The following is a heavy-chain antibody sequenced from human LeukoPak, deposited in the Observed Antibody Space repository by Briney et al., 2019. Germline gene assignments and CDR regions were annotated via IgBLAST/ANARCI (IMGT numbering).Heavy chain of an antibody. CDR1: GFTFSSYA. CDR2: ISGSGGST. Sequence: GGSLRLSYAASGFTFSSYAMSWVRQAPGKGLEWVSAISGSGGSTYYADSVMGRFTISRDNSKNTLYLQMNSLRAEDTAVYYCAKAHSSGWYEGDYWGQGTLVTVSS. J-gene: IGHJ4*02. CDR3: AKAHSSGWYEGDY. D-gene: IGHD6-19*01. V-gene: IGHV3-23*01.